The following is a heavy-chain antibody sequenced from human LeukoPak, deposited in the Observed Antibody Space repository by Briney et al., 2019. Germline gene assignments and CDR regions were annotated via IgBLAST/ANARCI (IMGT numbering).Heavy chain of an antibody. CDR2: ISIGNTYI. J-gene: IGHJ6*03. V-gene: IGHV3-21*01. D-gene: IGHD5-18*01. CDR3: ARVQRGYSYNPLGYYYYYMDV. Sequence: GGSLRLSCAASGFTFSRYSMNWVRQAPGKGLEWVSSISIGNTYIYYADSVKGRFTISRDNAKNSLYLQMNSLRAEDTAVYYCARVQRGYSYNPLGYYYYYMDVWGKGTTVTVSS. CDR1: GFTFSRYS.